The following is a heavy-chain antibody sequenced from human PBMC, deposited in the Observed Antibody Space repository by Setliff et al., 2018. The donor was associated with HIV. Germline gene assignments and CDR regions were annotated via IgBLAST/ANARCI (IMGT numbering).Heavy chain of an antibody. CDR1: GGSISSDNW. Sequence: PSETLSLTCAVSGGSISSDNWWTWVRQAPGKGLEWIGEIYHSEYTNYNPSLKSRVSMSVDKSKNQFSVKLTSVTAADTAVHYCGRQAWDHQSSGYFVDYWGQGTLVTVSS. CDR3: GRQAWDHQSSGYFVDY. J-gene: IGHJ4*02. D-gene: IGHD6-19*01. V-gene: IGHV4-4*02. CDR2: IYHSEYT.